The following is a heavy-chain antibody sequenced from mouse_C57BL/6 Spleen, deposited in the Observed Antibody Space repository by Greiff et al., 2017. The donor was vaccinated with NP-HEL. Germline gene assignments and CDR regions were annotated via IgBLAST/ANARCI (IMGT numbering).Heavy chain of an antibody. CDR2: ISYDGSN. Sequence: VQLQESGPGLVKPSHSLSLTCSVTGYSITSGYYWNWIRQFPGNKLEWMGYISYDGSNNYNPSLKNRISITRDTSKNQFFLKLNSVTTEDTATYYCASKRGYYAMDYWGQGTSVTVSS. V-gene: IGHV3-6*01. CDR3: ASKRGYYAMDY. J-gene: IGHJ4*01. CDR1: GYSITSGYY.